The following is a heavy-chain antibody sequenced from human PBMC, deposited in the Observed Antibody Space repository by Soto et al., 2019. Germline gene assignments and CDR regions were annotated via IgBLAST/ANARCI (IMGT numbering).Heavy chain of an antibody. J-gene: IGHJ4*02. Sequence: GGSLRLSCAASGFTFSSYSMNWVRQAPGKGLEWVSSISSSSSYIYYADSVKGRFTISRDNAKNSLYLQMNSLRAEDTAVYYCARGVLILTGYYPYESDFDYWGQGTLVTVSS. CDR2: ISSSSSYI. V-gene: IGHV3-21*01. D-gene: IGHD3-9*01. CDR3: ARGVLILTGYYPYESDFDY. CDR1: GFTFSSYS.